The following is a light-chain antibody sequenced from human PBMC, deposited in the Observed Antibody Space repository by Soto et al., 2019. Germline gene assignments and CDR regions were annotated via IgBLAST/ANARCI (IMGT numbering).Light chain of an antibody. CDR2: VVS. Sequence: QSALTQPASVSGSPGQSITISCTGTSSDVGAYNYVSWYQQHPGKAPKLMIYVVSNRPSGVSNRFSGSKSGNTASLTISGLQAEDEADYYCSSFISSSTLVFGGGTKLTVL. V-gene: IGLV2-14*01. CDR3: SSFISSSTLV. CDR1: SSDVGAYNY. J-gene: IGLJ2*01.